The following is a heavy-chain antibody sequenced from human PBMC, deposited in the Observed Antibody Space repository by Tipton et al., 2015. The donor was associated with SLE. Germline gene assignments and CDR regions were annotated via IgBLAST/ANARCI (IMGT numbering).Heavy chain of an antibody. D-gene: IGHD1-26*01. CDR1: GDSISSSSYY. Sequence: TLSLTCIVSGDSISSSSYYWGWIRQPPGKGLEWVGTVYYTGNTFYNPSLKSRVTFSVDKSKNLFSLNLSSVTAADTAVYYCARDLYGGATRLDYWGQGTLVTVSS. J-gene: IGHJ4*02. CDR3: ARDLYGGATRLDY. V-gene: IGHV4-39*07. CDR2: VYYTGNT.